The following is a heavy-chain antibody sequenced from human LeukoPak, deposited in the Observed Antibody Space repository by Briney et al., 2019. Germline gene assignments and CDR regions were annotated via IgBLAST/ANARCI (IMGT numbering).Heavy chain of an antibody. CDR3: AREWSITMIIVKKYYFDY. J-gene: IGHJ4*02. CDR1: GGTFSSYA. V-gene: IGHV1-69*04. Sequence: ASVKVSCKASGGTFSSYAISWVRQAPGQGLEWMGRIIPILGIANYAQKFQGRVTITADKSTSTAYMELSSLRSEGTAVYYCAREWSITMIIVKKYYFDYWGQGTLVTVSS. CDR2: IIPILGIA. D-gene: IGHD3-22*01.